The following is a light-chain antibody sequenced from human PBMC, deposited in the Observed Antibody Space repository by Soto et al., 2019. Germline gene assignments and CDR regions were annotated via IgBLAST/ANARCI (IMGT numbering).Light chain of an antibody. CDR1: QSVINSY. CDR2: GAY. Sequence: EVVLTQSPGTLSLSSGERATLSCRASQSVINSYLAWYQQKPGQAPRLLLYGAYNRATGMPDRFSGSGSGTDFTLTISRLEPEDFAVYYCQQYGTAPWTFGQGTKVAIK. V-gene: IGKV3-20*01. CDR3: QQYGTAPWT. J-gene: IGKJ1*01.